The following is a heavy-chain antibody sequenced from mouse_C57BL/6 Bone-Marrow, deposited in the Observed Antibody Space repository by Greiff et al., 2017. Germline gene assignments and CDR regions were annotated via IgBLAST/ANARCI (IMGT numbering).Heavy chain of an antibody. D-gene: IGHD2-2*01. CDR3: ATTMVTTGFAY. CDR1: GFSLTSYG. J-gene: IGHJ3*01. V-gene: IGHV2-2*01. CDR2: IWSGGST. Sequence: QVQLKESGPALVQPSQSLSITCTVSGFSLTSYGVHWVRQSPGKGLEWLGVIWSGGSTDYNAAFISRLSISKDNSKSQVFFKMNSLQADDTAIYYCATTMVTTGFAYWGQGTLVTVSA.